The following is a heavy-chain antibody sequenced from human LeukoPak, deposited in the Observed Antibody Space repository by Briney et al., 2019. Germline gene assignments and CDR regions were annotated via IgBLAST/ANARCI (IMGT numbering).Heavy chain of an antibody. J-gene: IGHJ6*03. CDR2: INPNSDYT. V-gene: IGHV1-2*02. CDR1: GYTFTDYY. D-gene: IGHD6-13*01. CDR3: ARVFFHPSYSSSWRIDYYYYMDV. Sequence: SVRVSCKASGYTFTDYYIHWVRQAPGQGLEWMGWINPNSDYTFYAQKFQGRVTMTRDTSISTAYMELSRLRSEDTAVYYCARVFFHPSYSSSWRIDYYYYMDVWGKGTTVTISS.